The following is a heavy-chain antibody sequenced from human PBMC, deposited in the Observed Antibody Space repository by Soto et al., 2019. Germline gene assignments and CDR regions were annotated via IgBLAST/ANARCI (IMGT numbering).Heavy chain of an antibody. J-gene: IGHJ4*02. V-gene: IGHV3-23*01. Sequence: GGSLRLSCAASGFTFSMSAMSWVRQAPGKGLEWVSTTGLNGRTTYYADSVKGRFTVSRDNSKNTLHLQMNSLRAEDTAVYYCATVHSTSRSFDYWGQGTLVTVS. CDR3: ATVHSTSRSFDY. CDR1: GFTFSMSA. CDR2: TGLNGRTT. D-gene: IGHD2-2*01.